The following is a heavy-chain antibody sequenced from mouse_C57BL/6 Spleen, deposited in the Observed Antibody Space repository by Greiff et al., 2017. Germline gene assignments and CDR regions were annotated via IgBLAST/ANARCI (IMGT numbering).Heavy chain of an antibody. D-gene: IGHD2-10*02. CDR2: IYPRSGNT. J-gene: IGHJ2*01. Sequence: VKLMESGAELARPGASVKLSCKASGYTFTSYGISWVKQRTGQGLEWIGEIYPRSGNTYYNEKFKGKATLTADKSSSTAYMELRSLTSEDSAVYFCARGGYGNYYEGYYFDYWGQGTTLTVSS. CDR1: GYTFTSYG. V-gene: IGHV1-81*01. CDR3: ARGGYGNYYEGYYFDY.